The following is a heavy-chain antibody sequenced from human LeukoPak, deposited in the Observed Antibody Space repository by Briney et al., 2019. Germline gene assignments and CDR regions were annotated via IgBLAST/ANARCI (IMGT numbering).Heavy chain of an antibody. CDR3: ARVVAAMSYYYYMDV. V-gene: IGHV3-48*03. D-gene: IGHD2-15*01. CDR1: GFTFSSYE. Sequence: PGGSLRLSCASSGFTFSSYEMNWVRQAPGKGLEWVSYTSSSGRTIYYADSVRGRFTISRDNAKNSLYLQMNSLRAEDTAVYYCARVVAAMSYYYYMDVWGKGTTVTVSS. CDR2: TSSSGRTI. J-gene: IGHJ6*03.